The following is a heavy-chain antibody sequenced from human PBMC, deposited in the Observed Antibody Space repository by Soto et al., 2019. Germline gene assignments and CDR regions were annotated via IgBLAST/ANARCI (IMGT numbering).Heavy chain of an antibody. Sequence: TLSLTCTVSGGSISSGGYYWSWIRQHPGKGLEWIGYIYYSGSTYYNPSLKSRVTISVDTSKNQFSLKLSSVTAADTAVYYCAREGLYVGTGNGFDYWGQGTLVTVSS. D-gene: IGHD3-9*01. CDR1: GGSISSGGYY. CDR3: AREGLYVGTGNGFDY. J-gene: IGHJ4*02. CDR2: IYYSGST. V-gene: IGHV4-31*03.